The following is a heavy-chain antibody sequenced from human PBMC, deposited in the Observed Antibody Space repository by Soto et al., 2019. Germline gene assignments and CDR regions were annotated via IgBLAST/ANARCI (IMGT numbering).Heavy chain of an antibody. CDR2: IIPILGIA. V-gene: IGHV1-69*02. J-gene: IGHJ4*02. CDR1: GGTFSSYT. Sequence: QVQLVQSGAEVKKPGSSVKVSCKASGGTFSSYTISWVRQAPGQGLEWMGRIIPILGIANYAQKFQGRVTITADKSTSKAYMELTSLRSEDTAVYYCASVGYCSGGSCYGKYYSDYWGQGALGTVSS. CDR3: ASVGYCSGGSCYGKYYSDY. D-gene: IGHD2-15*01.